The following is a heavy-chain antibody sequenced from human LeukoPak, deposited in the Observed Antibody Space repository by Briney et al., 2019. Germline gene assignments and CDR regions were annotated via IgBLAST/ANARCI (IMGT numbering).Heavy chain of an antibody. CDR1: GYTFTGYY. CDR3: ARGWGGSPPFDY. CDR2: INPNSGGT. Sequence: ASVKVSCKTSGYTFTGYYMHWVRQAPGQGLEWMGWINPNSGGTNYAQKFQGRVTMTRDTSISTANMELSRLRSYDTAAYYCARGWGGSPPFDYWGQGTLVTVSS. V-gene: IGHV1-2*02. J-gene: IGHJ4*02. D-gene: IGHD3-16*01.